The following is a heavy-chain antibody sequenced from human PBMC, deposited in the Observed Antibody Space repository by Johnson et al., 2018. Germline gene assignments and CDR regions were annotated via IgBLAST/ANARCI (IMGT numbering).Heavy chain of an antibody. Sequence: QVQLVQSGAEVTKPGSSVKVSCKASGGTFSSYAISWVRQAPGQGLEWMGGIIPIFGAANYAQKFQGRITITADESPSTAYMELSSLRSEDTAVYYCARDGKHIVVVTSISALDIWGQGTMVTVSS. CDR1: GGTFSSYA. D-gene: IGHD2-21*02. CDR3: ARDGKHIVVVTSISALDI. V-gene: IGHV1-69*12. J-gene: IGHJ3*02. CDR2: IIPIFGAA.